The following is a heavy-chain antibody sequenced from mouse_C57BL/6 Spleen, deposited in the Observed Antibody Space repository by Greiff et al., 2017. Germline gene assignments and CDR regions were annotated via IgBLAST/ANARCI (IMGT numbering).Heavy chain of an antibody. CDR1: GYTFTSYW. V-gene: IGHV1-53*01. D-gene: IGHD3-2*02. CDR2: INPSNGGT. Sequence: QVQLQQPGTELVQPGASVKLSCKASGYTFTSYWMHWVKQRPGQGLEWIGNINPSNGGTNYNEKFKSKATLTVNKSSSTAYMQLSSLAAEASAVYYGARTAQAHFDYWGQGTTLTVSS. J-gene: IGHJ2*01. CDR3: ARTAQAHFDY.